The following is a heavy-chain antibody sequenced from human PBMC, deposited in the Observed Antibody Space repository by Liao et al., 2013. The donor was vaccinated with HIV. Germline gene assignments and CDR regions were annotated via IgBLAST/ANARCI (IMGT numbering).Heavy chain of an antibody. CDR3: ASGPDDILTGYCFDY. Sequence: QLQLQESGPGLVKPSETLSLTCAVSGDSISNNNCYWGWIRQPPGKGLEWIGNVYYNGSTYYNPSLKSRVTLSVDTSKNHFSLKLSSVTAADTAVYYCASGPDDILTGYCFDYWGQGTLVTVSS. V-gene: IGHV4-39*07. CDR2: VYYNGST. D-gene: IGHD3-9*01. CDR1: GDSISNNNCY. J-gene: IGHJ4*02.